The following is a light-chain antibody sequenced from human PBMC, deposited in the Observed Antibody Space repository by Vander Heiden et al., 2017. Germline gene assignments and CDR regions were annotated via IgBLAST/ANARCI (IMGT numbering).Light chain of an antibody. CDR1: SSNIGSYT. V-gene: IGLV1-44*01. J-gene: IGLJ3*02. CDR2: TDH. CDR3: GGGDDRVNGGV. Sequence: QSVLTQPPSASATPGQTVTISCSGSSSNIGSYTVNWYQQLPGTAPKLLIHTDHQRPSGVPDRFSASKSGTTATLAISGLQSDDEADYYCGGGDDRVNGGVFGGGTKLTVL.